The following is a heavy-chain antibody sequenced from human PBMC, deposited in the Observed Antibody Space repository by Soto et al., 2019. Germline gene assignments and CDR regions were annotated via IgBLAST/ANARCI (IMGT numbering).Heavy chain of an antibody. D-gene: IGHD3-22*01. V-gene: IGHV3-66*01. CDR1: GFTVSNNY. J-gene: IGHJ5*02. CDR3: ARGDITIIEPSWLDH. Sequence: GGSLRLSCAASGFTVSNNYMSWVRQAPGKGLEWVSVIYGGGTTYYADSVKGRFTISRDNSKNTLYLRMNSLKAEDTAVYYCARGDITIIEPSWLDHWGQGTLVTVSS. CDR2: IYGGGTT.